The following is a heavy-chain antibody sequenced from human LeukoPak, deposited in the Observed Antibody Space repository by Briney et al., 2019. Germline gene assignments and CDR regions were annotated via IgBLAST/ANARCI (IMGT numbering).Heavy chain of an antibody. Sequence: GASLQISCKGSGYNFATYWIAWVRQMPAKGLEWMGIIYPADSDTRYSPSFQGQVTISADRSINTAYLQWISLKASDTAIYYCARSRGPLDYWGQGTLVTVSS. D-gene: IGHD3-10*01. CDR3: ARSRGPLDY. CDR1: GYNFATYW. CDR2: IYPADSDT. V-gene: IGHV5-51*01. J-gene: IGHJ4*02.